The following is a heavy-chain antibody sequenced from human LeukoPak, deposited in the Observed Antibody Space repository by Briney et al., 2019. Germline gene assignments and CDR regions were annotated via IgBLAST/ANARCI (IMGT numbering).Heavy chain of an antibody. J-gene: IGHJ4*02. CDR1: GDTFSSYA. CDR2: ISAYNGNT. Sequence: ASVKVSCKASGDTFSSYALSWVRQAPGQGLEWMGWISAYNGNTNYAQKLQGRVTMTTDTSTSTAYMELRSLRSDDTAVYYCARDFRRDYPDYWGQGTLVTVSS. CDR3: ARDFRRDYPDY. V-gene: IGHV1-18*01.